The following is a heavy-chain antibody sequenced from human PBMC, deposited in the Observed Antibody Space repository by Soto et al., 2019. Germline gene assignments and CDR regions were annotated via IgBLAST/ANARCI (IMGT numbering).Heavy chain of an antibody. J-gene: IGHJ4*02. D-gene: IGHD4-17*01. CDR3: ARRLTTTVSALGY. CDR2: NSPDGLNK. V-gene: IGHV3-30*09. CDR1: GFTFSSYA. Sequence: QVQLVESGGGVVQPGGSLRLSCKASGFTFSSYAIHWVRQAPGKGLEWVSVNSPDGLNKHSAESVRGRFVISRDNSKNMVHLEMNRLRLEDTAVYFCARRLTTTVSALGYWGQGSLVNVSS.